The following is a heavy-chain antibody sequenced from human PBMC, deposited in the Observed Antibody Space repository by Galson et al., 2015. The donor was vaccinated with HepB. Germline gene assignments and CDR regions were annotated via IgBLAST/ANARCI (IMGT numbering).Heavy chain of an antibody. CDR1: GYTFTSYA. J-gene: IGHJ4*02. CDR3: ARTYIAVAGRCFDY. Sequence: SVKVSCKASGYTFTSYAMNWVRQAPGQGLEWMGWINTNTGNPTYAQGFTGRFVFSLDTAVSMAYLQINSLKTEDTAVYYCARTYIAVAGRCFDYWGQGILVTVSS. CDR2: INTNTGNP. D-gene: IGHD6-19*01. V-gene: IGHV7-4-1*04.